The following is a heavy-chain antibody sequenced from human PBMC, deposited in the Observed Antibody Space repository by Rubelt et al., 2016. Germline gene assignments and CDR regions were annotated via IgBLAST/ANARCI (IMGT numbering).Heavy chain of an antibody. CDR2: IIPILGIA. V-gene: IGHV1-69*04. CDR1: GGTFSSYA. D-gene: IGHD1-26*01. CDR3: ARDPRSYHAFDI. J-gene: IGHJ3*02. Sequence: QVQLVQSGAEVKKPGSSVKVSCKASGGTFSSYAISWVRQAPGQGLEWMGRIIPILGIANDAQRFQGRVTITADKFTSTAYMELSSLRSEDTAVYYCARDPRSYHAFDIWGQGTMVTVSS.